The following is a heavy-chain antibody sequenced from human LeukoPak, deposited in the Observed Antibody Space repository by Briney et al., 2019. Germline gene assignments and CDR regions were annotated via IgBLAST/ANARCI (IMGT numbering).Heavy chain of an antibody. J-gene: IGHJ4*02. CDR1: GYTFTGYY. Sequence: GASVKVSCKASGYTFTGYYMHWVRQAPGQGLEWMGWINPNSGGTNYAQKFQGRVTMTRDTSIGTAYMELSRLRSDDTAVYYCARDWTDDYVWGSYRTSDYWGQGTLVTVSS. V-gene: IGHV1-2*02. CDR3: ARDWTDDYVWGSYRTSDY. CDR2: INPNSGGT. D-gene: IGHD3-16*02.